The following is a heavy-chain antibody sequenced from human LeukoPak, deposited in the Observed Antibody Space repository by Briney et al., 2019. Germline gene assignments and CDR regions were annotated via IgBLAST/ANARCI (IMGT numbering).Heavy chain of an antibody. CDR1: DDSFTDYF. Sequence: SETLSLTCTVSDDSFTDYFWSWIRQTPGKGLEWIAHVHYSGSTKSSPSLRSRVTTSVDTSKKQSSLKLSSVTAADAAVYYCARHDNRGHHSLFYWGRGTLVTVSS. CDR2: VHYSGST. V-gene: IGHV4-59*08. D-gene: IGHD1-14*01. CDR3: ARHDNRGHHSLFY. J-gene: IGHJ4*02.